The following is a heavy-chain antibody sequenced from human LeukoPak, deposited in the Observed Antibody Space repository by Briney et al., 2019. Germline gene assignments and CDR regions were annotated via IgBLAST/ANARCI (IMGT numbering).Heavy chain of an antibody. CDR1: GGSFSGYY. V-gene: IGHV4-34*01. J-gene: IGHJ5*02. CDR3: ARKWQLWNNWFDP. D-gene: IGHD5-18*01. Sequence: PSETLSLTCAVYGGSFSGYYWSWIRQPPGKGLEWIGEINHSGSTNYNPPLKSRVTISVDTSKNQFSLKLSSVTAADTAVYYCARKWQLWNNWFDPWGQGTLVTVSS. CDR2: INHSGST.